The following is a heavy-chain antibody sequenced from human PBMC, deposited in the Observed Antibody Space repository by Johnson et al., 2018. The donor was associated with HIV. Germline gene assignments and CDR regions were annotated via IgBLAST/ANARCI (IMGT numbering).Heavy chain of an antibody. J-gene: IGHJ3*02. CDR2: IYSGGST. Sequence: VQLVESGGGVVQPGRSLRLSCAASGFTFSDYYMCWIRQAPGKGLEWVSVIYSGGSTYYADSVKGRFTISRDNSKNTLYLQMNSLRVEDTAVYYCARDPDDMGAFDIWGQGTMVTVSS. CDR1: GFTFSDYY. CDR3: ARDPDDMGAFDI. V-gene: IGHV3-66*01. D-gene: IGHD3-9*01.